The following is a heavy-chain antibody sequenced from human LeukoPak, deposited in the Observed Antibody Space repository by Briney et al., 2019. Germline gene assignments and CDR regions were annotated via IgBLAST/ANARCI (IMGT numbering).Heavy chain of an antibody. CDR1: GFTFSSYS. V-gene: IGHV3-21*01. J-gene: IGHJ5*02. CDR2: ISSSSSYI. D-gene: IGHD6-13*01. Sequence: GGSLRLSCAASGFTFSSYSMNWVRQAPGKGLEWVSSISSSSSYIYYADSVKGRFTISRDNAKNSLYLQMNSLRAEGTAVYYCARFGIAAAGSPNWFDPWGQGTLVTVSS. CDR3: ARFGIAAAGSPNWFDP.